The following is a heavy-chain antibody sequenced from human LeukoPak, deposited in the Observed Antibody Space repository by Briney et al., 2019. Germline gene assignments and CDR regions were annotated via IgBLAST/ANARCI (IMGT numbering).Heavy chain of an antibody. D-gene: IGHD2-8*01. CDR1: GFTFSSDA. J-gene: IGHJ4*02. V-gene: IGHV3-23*01. CDR3: ARDGGPYCTNGVCQYYFDY. Sequence: PGGSLRLSCAASGFTFSSDAMSWVRQAPGKGLGWVSAISGSGGSTYYADSVKGRFTISRDNAKNSLYLQMNSLRAEDTAVYYCARDGGPYCTNGVCQYYFDYWGQGTLVTVSS. CDR2: ISGSGGST.